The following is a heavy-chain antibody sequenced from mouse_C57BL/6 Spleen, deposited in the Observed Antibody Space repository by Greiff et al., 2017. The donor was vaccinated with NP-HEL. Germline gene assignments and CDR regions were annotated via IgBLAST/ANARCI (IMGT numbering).Heavy chain of an antibody. D-gene: IGHD2-4*01. CDR2: IWRGGST. J-gene: IGHJ2*01. CDR3: ANSGLRQGYYFDY. V-gene: IGHV2-5*01. Sequence: VKLMESGPGLVQPSQSLSITCTVSGFSLTSYGVHWVRQSPGKGLEWLGVIWRGGSTDYNAAFMSRLSITKDNSKSQVFFKMNSLQADDTAIYYCANSGLRQGYYFDYWGQGTTLTVSS. CDR1: GFSLTSYG.